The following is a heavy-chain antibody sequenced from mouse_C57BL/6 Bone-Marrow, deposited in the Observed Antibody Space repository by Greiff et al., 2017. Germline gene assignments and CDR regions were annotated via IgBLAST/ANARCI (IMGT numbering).Heavy chain of an antibody. CDR3: ARSGVQLGPWFAY. CDR2: IRNKANGYTT. D-gene: IGHD4-1*02. J-gene: IGHJ3*01. V-gene: IGHV7-3*01. CDR1: GFTFTDYY. Sequence: EVKVEESGGGLVQPRGSLSLSCAASGFTFTDYYMSWVRQPPGKALEWLGFIRNKANGYTTEYSASVKGRFTISRDNSQSILYLQMNALRAEDSATYYCARSGVQLGPWFAYWGQGTLVTVSA.